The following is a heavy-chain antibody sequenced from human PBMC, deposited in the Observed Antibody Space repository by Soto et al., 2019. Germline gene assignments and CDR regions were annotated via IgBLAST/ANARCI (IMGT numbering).Heavy chain of an antibody. CDR2: IYWDDDK. Sequence: SGPTLVNPTQTLTLTCTFSGFSLSTSGVGVGWIRQPPGKALEWLALIYWDDDKRYSPSLKSRLTITKDTSKNQVVLKMTNMDPVDTATYYCAHIEAKWEEAVDTAMETYYYYYYMDVWGKGTTVTVSS. J-gene: IGHJ6*03. D-gene: IGHD5-18*01. CDR3: AHIEAKWEEAVDTAMETYYYYYYMDV. V-gene: IGHV2-5*02. CDR1: GFSLSTSGVG.